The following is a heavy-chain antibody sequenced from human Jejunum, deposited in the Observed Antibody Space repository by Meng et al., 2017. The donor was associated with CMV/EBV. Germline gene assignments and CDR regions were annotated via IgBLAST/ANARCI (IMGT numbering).Heavy chain of an antibody. CDR3: ARAPHNSYYYFGMDV. D-gene: IGHD1-1*01. V-gene: IGHV3-13*01. CDR2: IGTGDDS. CDR1: VLTLGIND. J-gene: IGHJ6*02. Sequence: VLTLGINDMGWVPQATGKGLESVTVIGTGDDSYYPDYVKGRFTISRKAFKNSLYLQMNSLSAEDSAVYFWARAPHNSYYYFGMDVWGQGTTVTVSS.